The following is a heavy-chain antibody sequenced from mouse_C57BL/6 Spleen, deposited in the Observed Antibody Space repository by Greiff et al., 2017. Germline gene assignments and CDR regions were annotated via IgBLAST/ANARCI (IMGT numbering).Heavy chain of an antibody. J-gene: IGHJ2*01. D-gene: IGHD1-1*02. V-gene: IGHV1-52*01. CDR1: GYTFTSYW. CDR3: AREGLGSAFDY. CDR2: IDPSDSET. Sequence: QVHVKQPGAELVRPGSSVKLSCKASGYTFTSYWMHWVKQRPIQGLEWIGNIDPSDSETHYNQKFKDKATLTVDKSSSTAYMQLSSLTSEDSAVYYCAREGLGSAFDYWGQGTTLTVSS.